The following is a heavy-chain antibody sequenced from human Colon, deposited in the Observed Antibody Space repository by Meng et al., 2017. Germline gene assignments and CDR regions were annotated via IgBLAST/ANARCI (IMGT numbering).Heavy chain of an antibody. D-gene: IGHD1-1*01. Sequence: EVQVVESGGGRVKPGESLRVSCEASGFTFSLYAINWVRQAPGEGLEWVASITSSSNYIHYSDSVKGRFTVSRDNARNSSYLQMDSLRAEDTAVYYCARVGTARPFDYWGQGTLVTVSS. CDR3: ARVGTARPFDY. CDR1: GFTFSLYA. J-gene: IGHJ4*02. V-gene: IGHV3-21*01. CDR2: ITSSSNYI.